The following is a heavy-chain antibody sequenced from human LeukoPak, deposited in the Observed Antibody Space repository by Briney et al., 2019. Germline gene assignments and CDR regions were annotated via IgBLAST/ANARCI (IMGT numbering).Heavy chain of an antibody. D-gene: IGHD3-10*01. J-gene: IGHJ5*02. Sequence: PGGSLRLSCAASDFAFSRYTMNWVRQAPGKGLEWVSSISSRSSSIDYADSLKGRFTISRDNAKNSLYLQMNSLRAEDTAVYYCARGRVRGVTMFDPWGQGTLVTVSS. CDR1: DFAFSRYT. V-gene: IGHV3-21*01. CDR3: ARGRVRGVTMFDP. CDR2: ISSRSSSI.